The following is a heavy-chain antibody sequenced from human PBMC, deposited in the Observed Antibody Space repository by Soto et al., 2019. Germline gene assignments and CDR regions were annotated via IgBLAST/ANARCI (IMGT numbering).Heavy chain of an antibody. D-gene: IGHD3-16*01. CDR1: GFNFSGYA. V-gene: IGHV3-23*01. CDR2: ISGSGDAT. Sequence: EVQLLESGGGLVQPGGSLRLSCAASGFNFSGYAMTWVRQTPGKGLEWVSAISGSGDATYYADSVKGRFTTSRDNSKNTLFLQMNSLRVEGTAVYYCAHWVEGARGRIDYWGQGTLVTVSS. J-gene: IGHJ4*02. CDR3: AHWVEGARGRIDY.